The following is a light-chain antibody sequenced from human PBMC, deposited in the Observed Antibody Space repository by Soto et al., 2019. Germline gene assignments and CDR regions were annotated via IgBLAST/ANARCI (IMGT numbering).Light chain of an antibody. CDR2: DDT. CDR1: NIGSKS. J-gene: IGLJ1*01. CDR3: QVWDTTSEHLYV. Sequence: SYELTQPPSVSVAPGQTARITCGGNNIGSKSVHWYRRKPGQAPVLVVYDDTDRPSGTPERFSGSNSGNTATLTISRVEAGDEADYYCQVWDTTSEHLYVFGTGTKVTVL. V-gene: IGLV3-21*02.